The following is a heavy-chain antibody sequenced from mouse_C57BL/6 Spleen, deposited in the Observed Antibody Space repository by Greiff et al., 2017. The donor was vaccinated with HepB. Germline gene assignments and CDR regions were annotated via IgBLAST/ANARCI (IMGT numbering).Heavy chain of an antibody. J-gene: IGHJ3*01. CDR1: GFTFSSYG. CDR2: ISSGGSYT. V-gene: IGHV5-6*01. CDR3: ARLGFAY. Sequence: EVKLMESGGDLVKPGGSLKPSCAASGFTFSSYGMSWVRQTPDKRLEWVATISSGGSYTYYPDSVKGRFTISRDNAKNTLYLQMSSLKSEDTAMYYCARLGFAYWGQGTLVTVSA.